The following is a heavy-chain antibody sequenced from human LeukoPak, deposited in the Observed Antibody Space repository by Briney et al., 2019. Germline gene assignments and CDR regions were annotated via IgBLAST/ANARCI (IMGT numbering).Heavy chain of an antibody. Sequence: GASVKVSCKASGYTFTSYDINWVRQAPGQGLEWMGWISAYNGNTNYAQKLQGRVTMTTDTSTSTAYMELRSLRSDDTAVYYCARDGPGFGENLNWFDPWGQGTLVTVSS. CDR1: GYTFTSYD. CDR3: ARDGPGFGENLNWFDP. J-gene: IGHJ5*02. D-gene: IGHD3-10*01. CDR2: ISAYNGNT. V-gene: IGHV1-18*01.